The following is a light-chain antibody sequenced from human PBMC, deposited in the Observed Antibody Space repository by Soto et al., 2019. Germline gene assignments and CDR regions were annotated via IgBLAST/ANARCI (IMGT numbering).Light chain of an antibody. J-gene: IGKJ4*01. V-gene: IGKV3-11*01. Sequence: EGVLTQSPATLSLSPGERATISCRASQNIARYLAWYQQKPGQAPRLLIYDASNRASGIPSRFSGSGFGTDFTLTISSLQSDDSAVYYCQQRTAWLTFGGGTKVEIK. CDR1: QNIARY. CDR2: DAS. CDR3: QQRTAWLT.